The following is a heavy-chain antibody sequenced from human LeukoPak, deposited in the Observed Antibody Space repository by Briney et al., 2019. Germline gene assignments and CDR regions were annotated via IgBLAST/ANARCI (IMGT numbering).Heavy chain of an antibody. V-gene: IGHV3-21*01. CDR3: TRDEDFYSSSSDY. CDR2: ISSSSSYI. J-gene: IGHJ4*02. Sequence: GGSLRLSCAASGFTFSSYSMNWVRQAPGKGLEWVSFISSSSSYIYNADSVKGRFTISRDNAKNSLYLQMNSLRAEDTAVYYCTRDEDFYSSSSDYWGQGTLVTVSS. D-gene: IGHD6-6*01. CDR1: GFTFSSYS.